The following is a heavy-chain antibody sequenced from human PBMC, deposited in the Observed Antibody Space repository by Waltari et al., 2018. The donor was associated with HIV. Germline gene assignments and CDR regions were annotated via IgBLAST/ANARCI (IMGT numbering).Heavy chain of an antibody. V-gene: IGHV4-61*02. CDR2: IYTSGST. CDR3: ARGIPFFAFDY. CDR1: GGSISSGSYY. Sequence: QVQLQESGPGLVKPSQTLSLTCTVSGGSISSGSYYWSWIRQPAGKGLEWIGRIYTSGSTNYNPSLKSRVTISVDTSKNQFSLKLSSVTAADTAVYYCARGIPFFAFDYWGQGTLVTVS. J-gene: IGHJ4*02.